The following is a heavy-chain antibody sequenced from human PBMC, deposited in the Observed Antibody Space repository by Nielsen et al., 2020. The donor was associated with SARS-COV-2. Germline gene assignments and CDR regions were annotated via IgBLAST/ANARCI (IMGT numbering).Heavy chain of an antibody. CDR3: ARRASGYSGYGHFDY. D-gene: IGHD5-12*01. CDR1: GGSISSYY. V-gene: IGHV4-59*08. CDR2: IYYSGST. J-gene: IGHJ4*02. Sequence: SETLSLTCTVSGGSISSYYWSWIRQPPGKGLEWIGYIYYSGSTNYNPSLKGRVTISVDTSKNQFSLKLSSVTAADTAVYYCARRASGYSGYGHFDYWGQGTLVTVSS.